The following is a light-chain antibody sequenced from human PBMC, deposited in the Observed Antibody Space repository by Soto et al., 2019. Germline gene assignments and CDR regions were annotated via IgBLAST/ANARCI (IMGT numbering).Light chain of an antibody. J-gene: IGLJ2*01. CDR2: VNSDGSH. V-gene: IGLV4-69*02. CDR1: SGHSSYA. CDR3: QTWGTGTVV. Sequence: QPVLTQSPSASASLGASVKLTCILSSGHSSYAIAWHQQQPEKGPRYLMKVNSDGSHSKGDGIPDRFSGSSSGAERYLTISSLQSEDEADYYCQTWGTGTVVFGGGTKLTVL.